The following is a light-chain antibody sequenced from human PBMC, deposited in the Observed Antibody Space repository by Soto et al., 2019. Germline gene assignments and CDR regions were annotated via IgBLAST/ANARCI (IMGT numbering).Light chain of an antibody. CDR1: SSDVGGSGL. CDR3: CSYAGRSTWDVV. Sequence: QSALTQPASVSGSPGQSITISCTGTSSDVGGSGLVSWYQFHPGKAPKLLIFEGFKRPSGVSNRFSGSKSGSTASLTISGLPAEDEADYDCCSYAGRSTWDVVFGGGTKLTVL. V-gene: IGLV2-23*01. J-gene: IGLJ2*01. CDR2: EGF.